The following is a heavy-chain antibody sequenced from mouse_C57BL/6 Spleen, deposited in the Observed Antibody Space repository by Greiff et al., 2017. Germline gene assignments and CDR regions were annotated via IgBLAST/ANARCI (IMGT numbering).Heavy chain of an antibody. D-gene: IGHD2-1*01. CDR3: ARMDGNSLFDY. V-gene: IGHV2-9-1*01. J-gene: IGHJ2*01. CDR1: GFSLTSYA. CDR2: IWTGGGP. Sequence: QVQLQQSGPGLVAPSQSLSITCTVSGFSLTSYAISWVRQPPGKGLEWLGVIWTGGGPNYNSALKSRLSISKDNSKSQVFLKMNSLQTDDTARYYCARMDGNSLFDYWGQGTTLTVSS.